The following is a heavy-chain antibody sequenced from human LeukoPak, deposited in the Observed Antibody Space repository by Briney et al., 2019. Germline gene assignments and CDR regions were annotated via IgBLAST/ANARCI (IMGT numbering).Heavy chain of an antibody. D-gene: IGHD2-2*01. V-gene: IGHV1-18*01. CDR2: ISAYNGNT. CDR1: GYTFTSYG. J-gene: IGHJ5*02. CDR3: ARGCSSTSCYLNWFDP. Sequence: GASVKVSCKASGYTFTSYGISWVRQAPGQGLEWMGWISAYNGNTNYAQKLQGRDTMTTDTSTSTAYMELRSLRSDDTAVYYCARGCSSTSCYLNWFDPWGQGTLVTVSS.